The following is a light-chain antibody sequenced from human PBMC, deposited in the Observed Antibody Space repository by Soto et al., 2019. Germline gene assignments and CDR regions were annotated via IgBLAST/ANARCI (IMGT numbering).Light chain of an antibody. Sequence: QSVLTQPPSASGSPGQTVSISCIGTSSDVGGYDYVSWYQQHPGKVPKLIIYEVNKRPSGVPDRFSGSKSGNTASLTVSGLQADDEADYYFTSYAGSNNFCVFGTGTKVTVL. V-gene: IGLV2-8*01. J-gene: IGLJ1*01. CDR2: EVN. CDR1: SSDVGGYDY. CDR3: TSYAGSNNFCV.